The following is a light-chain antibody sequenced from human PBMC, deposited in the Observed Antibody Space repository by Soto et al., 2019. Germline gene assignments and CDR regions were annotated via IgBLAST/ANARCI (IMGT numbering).Light chain of an antibody. CDR1: SSNIGSNT. Sequence: QSMLTQPPSASGTPGQRVTISCSGSSSNIGSNTVNWYQQLPGTAPKLLIYSNNQRPSGVPDRFSGSKSGTSASLAISGLQYEYEDDQYRAAWDDSMSVVFGTWTKGKVL. V-gene: IGLV1-44*01. CDR2: SNN. CDR3: AAWDDSMSVV. J-gene: IGLJ1*01.